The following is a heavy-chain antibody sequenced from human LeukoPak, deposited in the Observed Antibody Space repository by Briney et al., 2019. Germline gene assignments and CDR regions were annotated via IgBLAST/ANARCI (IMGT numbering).Heavy chain of an antibody. Sequence: PGGSLRLSCAASGFAFSDYYMSWLRQAPGKGVEWVSYISSTSSYTNYADSVKGRFTISRDNAKRSLYLQMNSLRVEDTAVYYCARGTYTSGWDWGQGTLVTVSS. D-gene: IGHD6-19*01. CDR3: ARGTYTSGWD. CDR2: ISSTSSYT. J-gene: IGHJ4*02. CDR1: GFAFSDYY. V-gene: IGHV3-11*06.